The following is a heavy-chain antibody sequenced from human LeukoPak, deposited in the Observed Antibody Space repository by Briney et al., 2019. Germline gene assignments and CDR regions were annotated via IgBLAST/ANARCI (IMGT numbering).Heavy chain of an antibody. CDR2: ISGSGGST. D-gene: IGHD6-19*01. CDR1: GFTFDSYA. V-gene: IGHV3-23*01. Sequence: PGDSLRLSCAASGFTFDSYAMTWVRQAPGKGLEWVSAISGSGGSTYYADSVKGRFTISRDNSKNTLYLQMNSLRAEDTAVYYCAKEAGRSGWYNWFDPWGQGTLVTVSS. CDR3: AKEAGRSGWYNWFDP. J-gene: IGHJ5*02.